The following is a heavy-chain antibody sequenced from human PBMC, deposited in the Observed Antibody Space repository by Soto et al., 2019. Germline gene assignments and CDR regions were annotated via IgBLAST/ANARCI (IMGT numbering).Heavy chain of an antibody. D-gene: IGHD7-27*01. CDR2: INAGYGNT. J-gene: IGHJ4*02. CDR3: ARDTGDGTFDF. Sequence: ASVKVSCKASGYTFSSYAMHWVRQAPGQRLEWMGWINAGYGNTKSSQKFQDGVTISRDTPASTAYMELTSLRSEDTAVYYCARDTGDGTFDFWGQGTLVTVSS. CDR1: GYTFSSYA. V-gene: IGHV1-3*01.